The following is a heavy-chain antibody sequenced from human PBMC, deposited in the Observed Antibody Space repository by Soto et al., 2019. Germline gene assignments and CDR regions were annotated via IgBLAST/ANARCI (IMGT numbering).Heavy chain of an antibody. CDR2: ISTDLRAL. CDR3: TRDGRRGYDMDV. Sequence: GSLRLCCAASVFTISTYHLNWVRQAPGKGLEWVSYISTDLRALYYADSVRGRFTISRDNAKNSLYLQMTSLRDEDTGVYYCTRDGRRGYDMDVWGQGTTVTVSS. J-gene: IGHJ6*02. V-gene: IGHV3-48*02. CDR1: VFTISTYH. D-gene: IGHD1-26*01.